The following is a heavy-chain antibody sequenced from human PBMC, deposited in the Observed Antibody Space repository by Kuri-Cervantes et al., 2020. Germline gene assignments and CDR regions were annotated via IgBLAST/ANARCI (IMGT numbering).Heavy chain of an antibody. V-gene: IGHV4-59*01. J-gene: IGHJ5*02. D-gene: IGHD3-22*01. CDR1: GGSISTYY. Sequence: SETLSLTCTVSGGSISTYYWSWIRQPPGKGLEWIGYIYHSGSTNHNPSLKSRVTISVDTSKNQFSLRLSSVTAADTAVYYCARVLGYYDRAWFDPWGQGTLVTVSS. CDR2: IYHSGST. CDR3: ARVLGYYDRAWFDP.